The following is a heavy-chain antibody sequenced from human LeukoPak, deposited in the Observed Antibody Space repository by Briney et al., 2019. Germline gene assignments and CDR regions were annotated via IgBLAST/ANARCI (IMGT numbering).Heavy chain of an antibody. CDR3: ARGRVSYRWMIVVVTYYFDD. CDR1: GGSFSGYY. Sequence: PSETLSLTCAVYGGSFSGYYWSWIRQPPGKGLEWIGEINHSGSTNYNPSLKSRVTISVDTSKNQFSLKLSSVTAADTAVYYCARGRVSYRWMIVVVTYYFDDWGQGTLVTVSS. J-gene: IGHJ4*02. CDR2: INHSGST. V-gene: IGHV4-34*01. D-gene: IGHD3-22*01.